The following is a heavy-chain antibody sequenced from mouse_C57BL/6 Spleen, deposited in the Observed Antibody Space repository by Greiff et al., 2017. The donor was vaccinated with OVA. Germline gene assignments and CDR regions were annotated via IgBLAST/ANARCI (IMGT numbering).Heavy chain of an antibody. CDR1: GYTFTSYW. V-gene: IGHV1-64*01. Sequence: QVQLQQPGAELVKPGASVKLSCKASGYTFTSYWMHWVKQRPGQGLEWIGMIHSNSGSTNYNEKFKSKTTLTVDKSSSTAYMQLSSLTSEDSAVYYCAHYGSNPYFDYWGQGTTLTVSS. D-gene: IGHD1-1*01. J-gene: IGHJ2*01. CDR3: AHYGSNPYFDY. CDR2: IHSNSGST.